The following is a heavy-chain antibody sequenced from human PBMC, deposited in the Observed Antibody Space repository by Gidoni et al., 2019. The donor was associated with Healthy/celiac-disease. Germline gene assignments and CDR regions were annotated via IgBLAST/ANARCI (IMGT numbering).Heavy chain of an antibody. J-gene: IGHJ6*02. CDR1: GGTFRSYD. V-gene: IGHV1-69*01. Sequence: QAQLVQSGSEVKTPGPSVQVSCKAPGGTFRSYDISWVRQAPGQGLEWVGGIIPIFGTANYAQKFQGRVTITADESTSTAYMELSSLRSEDTAVYYCARVIGGYDFWSGYGMDVWGQGTTVTVSS. CDR2: IIPIFGTA. D-gene: IGHD3-3*01. CDR3: ARVIGGYDFWSGYGMDV.